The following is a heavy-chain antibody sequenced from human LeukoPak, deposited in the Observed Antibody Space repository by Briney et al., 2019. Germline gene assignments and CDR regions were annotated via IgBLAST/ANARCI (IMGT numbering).Heavy chain of an antibody. CDR1: GGSFSRYY. V-gene: IGHV4-59*01. CDR2: IYYSGST. Sequence: SETLSLTCTVSGGSFSRYYWSWIRQPPGKGLEWIGYIYYSGSTNYNPSLKSRVTISVDTSKNQFSLKLSSVTAADTAVYYCARSSYFDYWGQGTPVTVSS. CDR3: ARSSYFDY. J-gene: IGHJ4*02.